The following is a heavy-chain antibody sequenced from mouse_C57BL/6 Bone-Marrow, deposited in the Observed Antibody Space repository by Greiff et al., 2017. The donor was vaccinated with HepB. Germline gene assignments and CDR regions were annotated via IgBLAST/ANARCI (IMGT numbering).Heavy chain of an antibody. Sequence: VQLQESGAELVRPGASVTLSCKASGYTFTDYEMHWVKQTPVHGLEWIGAIDPETGGTAYNQKFKGKAILTADKSSSTAYMELRSLTSEDSAVYYCTRWRYDYGTDYFDYWGQGTTLTVSS. D-gene: IGHD2-4*01. CDR1: GYTFTDYE. CDR3: TRWRYDYGTDYFDY. V-gene: IGHV1-15*01. J-gene: IGHJ2*01. CDR2: IDPETGGT.